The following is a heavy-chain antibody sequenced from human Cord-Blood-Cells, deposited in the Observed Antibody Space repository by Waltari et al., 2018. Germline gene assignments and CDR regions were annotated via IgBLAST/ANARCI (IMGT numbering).Heavy chain of an antibody. D-gene: IGHD3-3*01. CDR2: IYYSGST. J-gene: IGHJ4*02. CDR1: GGTISSSSYS. CDR3: ARHVYDFWSGYYFDY. Sequence: QLQLQESGPGLVKPSETLSLTCTVSGGTISSSSYSWGWIRQPPGKGLEWIGLIYYSGSTYYNPSLKSRVTICVDTSKNQFSLKLSSVTAADTAVYYCARHVYDFWSGYYFDYWGQGTLVTVSS. V-gene: IGHV4-39*01.